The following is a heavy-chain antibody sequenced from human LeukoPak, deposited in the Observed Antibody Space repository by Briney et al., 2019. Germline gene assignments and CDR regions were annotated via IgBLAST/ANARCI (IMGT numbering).Heavy chain of an antibody. CDR2: IYYSGNT. Sequence: SETLSLTCTVSGGSISRYYWSWVRQPPGKGLEWIGYIYYSGNTNYNPSLKSRVTISVDTSKNQFSLKLSSVTVADTAVYYCAGGRSRGYYYMDVWGKGTTVTVSS. D-gene: IGHD3-10*01. V-gene: IGHV4-59*08. CDR3: AGGRSRGYYYMDV. CDR1: GGSISRYY. J-gene: IGHJ6*03.